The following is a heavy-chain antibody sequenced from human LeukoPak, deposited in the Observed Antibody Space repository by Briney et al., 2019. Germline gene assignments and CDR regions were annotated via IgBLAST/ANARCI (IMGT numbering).Heavy chain of an antibody. Sequence: GEPLKVSCAASGFTFNNYAMHWVRQAPGKGLEWLAVISFYGNNKYYADSVQGRFTISRDNSNNPLYLQMNSLRGEDAAVYCRASTSRGVIDYWGQGTLVSVSS. D-gene: IGHD3-10*01. CDR3: ASTSRGVIDY. CDR1: GFTFNNYA. V-gene: IGHV3-30-3*01. J-gene: IGHJ4*02. CDR2: ISFYGNNK.